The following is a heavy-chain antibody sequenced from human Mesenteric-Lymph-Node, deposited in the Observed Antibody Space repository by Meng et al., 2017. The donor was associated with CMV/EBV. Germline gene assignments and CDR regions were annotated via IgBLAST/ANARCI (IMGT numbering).Heavy chain of an antibody. Sequence: SETLSLTCAVYGGSFSGYYWSWIRQPPGKGLEWIGEINHSGSTNYNPSLKSRVTISVDTSKNQFSLKLSSVTAADTAVYYCARGGGPDIVVVPAAIKYYYGMDVWGQGTTVTVSS. CDR1: GGSFSGYY. D-gene: IGHD2-2*02. V-gene: IGHV4-34*01. J-gene: IGHJ6*02. CDR2: INHSGST. CDR3: ARGGGPDIVVVPAAIKYYYGMDV.